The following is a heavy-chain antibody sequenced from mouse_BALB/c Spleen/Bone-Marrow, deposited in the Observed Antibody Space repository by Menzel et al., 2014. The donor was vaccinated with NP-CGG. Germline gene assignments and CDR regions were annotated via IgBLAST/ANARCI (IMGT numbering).Heavy chain of an antibody. Sequence: VQLQESGAELVKPGASVKLSCKASGYTFTRYYMYWVKQRPGQGLEWIGGINPYNGGTHFNEKFKSKATLTVDKSSSTAYMQLSNLTSEDSAVYYCSLLGDYWGQGTTLTVSS. CDR3: SLLGDY. CDR2: INPYNGGT. V-gene: IGHV1-53*01. CDR1: GYTFTRYY. J-gene: IGHJ2*01. D-gene: IGHD1-1*01.